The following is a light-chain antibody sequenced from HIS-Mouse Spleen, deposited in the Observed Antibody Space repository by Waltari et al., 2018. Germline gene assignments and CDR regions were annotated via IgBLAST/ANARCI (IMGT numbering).Light chain of an antibody. V-gene: IGLV2-14*01. CDR3: SSYTSSSTF. CDR2: EVS. CDR1: SSDVCGYNY. Sequence: QSALTQPASVSGSPGQSITISCTGTSSDVCGYNYVSWYHQHPGKAPKLMIYEVSNRPSGVSNRFSGSKSGNTASLTISGLQAEDEADYYCSSYTSSSTFFGTGTKVTVL. J-gene: IGLJ1*01.